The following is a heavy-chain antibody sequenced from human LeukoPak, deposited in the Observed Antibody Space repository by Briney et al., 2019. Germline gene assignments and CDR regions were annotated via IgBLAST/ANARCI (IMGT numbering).Heavy chain of an antibody. D-gene: IGHD4-23*01. CDR1: GFTVSSNY. J-gene: IGHJ4*02. V-gene: IGHV3-66*01. Sequence: HPGGSLRLSCAASGFTVSSNYMSWVRQAPGKGLEWVLVIYSGGSTYYADSVKGRFTISRDNSKNTLYLQMNSLRAEDTAVYYCARDPSDYGGNSGDYWGQGTLVTVSS. CDR2: IYSGGST. CDR3: ARDPSDYGGNSGDY.